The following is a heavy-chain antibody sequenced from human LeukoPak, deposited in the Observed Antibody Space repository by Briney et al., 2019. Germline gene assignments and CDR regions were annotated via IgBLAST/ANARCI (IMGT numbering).Heavy chain of an antibody. CDR2: IYTSGST. V-gene: IGHV4-4*07. D-gene: IGHD3-3*01. CDR3: AREGDYDFWSGLHYYYYYMDV. CDR1: GGSISSYY. J-gene: IGHJ6*03. Sequence: SETLSLTCTVSGGSISSYYWSWIRQPAGKGLEWIGRIYTSGSTNYNPSLKSRVTMSVDTSKNQFSLKLSSVTAADTAVYYCAREGDYDFWSGLHYYYYYMDVWGKGTTVTVSS.